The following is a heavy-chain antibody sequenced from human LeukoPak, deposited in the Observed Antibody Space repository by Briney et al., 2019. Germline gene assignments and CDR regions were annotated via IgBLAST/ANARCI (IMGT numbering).Heavy chain of an antibody. CDR3: AHTSSVGDDYGDYVSWYFDL. Sequence: SGPTLVNPTQTLTLTCTFSGFSLSTSGVGVGWIRQPPGKALEWLALIYWDDDKRYSPSLKSRLTITKDTSKNQVVLTMTNMDPVDTATYYCAHTSSVGDDYGDYVSWYFDLWGRGTLVTVSS. J-gene: IGHJ2*01. D-gene: IGHD4-17*01. CDR2: IYWDDDK. V-gene: IGHV2-5*02. CDR1: GFSLSTSGVG.